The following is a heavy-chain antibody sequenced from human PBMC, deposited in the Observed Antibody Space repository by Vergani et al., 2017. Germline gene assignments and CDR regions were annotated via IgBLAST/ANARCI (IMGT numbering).Heavy chain of an antibody. CDR2: MNPNSGNT. J-gene: IGHJ6*02. CDR1: GYTFTSYD. V-gene: IGHV1-8*01. D-gene: IGHD5-12*01. Sequence: QVQLVQSGAEVKKPGASVKVSCKASGYTFTSYDINWVRQATGQGLEWMGWMNPNSGNTGYAQKFQGRVTMTRDTSTSTVYMELSSLRSEDTAVYYCARDSGGYSGYDRYYYGMDVWGQGP. CDR3: ARDSGGYSGYDRYYYGMDV.